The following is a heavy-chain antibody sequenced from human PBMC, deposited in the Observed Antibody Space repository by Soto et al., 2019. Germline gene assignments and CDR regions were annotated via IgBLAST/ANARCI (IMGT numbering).Heavy chain of an antibody. CDR3: ARGFNDYGDYGPANAAAEYFQH. CDR1: GFTVSSNY. J-gene: IGHJ1*01. D-gene: IGHD4-17*01. Sequence: GGSLRLSCAASGFTVSSNYMSWVRQAPGKGLEWVSVIYSGGSTYYADSVKGRFTISRDNSKNTLYLQMNSLRAEDTAVYYCARGFNDYGDYGPANAAAEYFQHWGQGTLVTVSS. CDR2: IYSGGST. V-gene: IGHV3-66*01.